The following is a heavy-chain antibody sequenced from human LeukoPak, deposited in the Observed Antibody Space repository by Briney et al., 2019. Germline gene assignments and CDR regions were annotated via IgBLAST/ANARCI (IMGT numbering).Heavy chain of an antibody. CDR3: TTDLPLLYSTKYYYYYYYMDV. Sequence: KTGGSLRLSCAASGFTFSNAWMSWVRQAPGKGLEWVGRIKSKTDGGTTDYAAPVKGRFTISRDDSKNTLYLQMNSLKTEDPAVYYCTTDLPLLYSTKYYYYYYYMDVWGKGTTVTVSS. V-gene: IGHV3-15*01. CDR1: GFTFSNAW. J-gene: IGHJ6*03. CDR2: IKSKTDGGTT. D-gene: IGHD2-2*01.